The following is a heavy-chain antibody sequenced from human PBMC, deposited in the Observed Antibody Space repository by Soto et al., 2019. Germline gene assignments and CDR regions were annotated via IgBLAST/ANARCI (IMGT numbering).Heavy chain of an antibody. CDR1: GFTFSSYA. CDR2: ISGSGGST. Sequence: PGGSLRLSCAASGFTFSSYAMSWVRQAPGKGLEWVSAISGSGGSTYYADSVKGRFTISRDNSKNTLYLQMNSLRAEDTAVYYCAKDGVSPTEITFGGVIVPMIWGQGTMVTVSS. J-gene: IGHJ3*02. CDR3: AKDGVSPTEITFGGVIVPMI. V-gene: IGHV3-23*01. D-gene: IGHD3-16*02.